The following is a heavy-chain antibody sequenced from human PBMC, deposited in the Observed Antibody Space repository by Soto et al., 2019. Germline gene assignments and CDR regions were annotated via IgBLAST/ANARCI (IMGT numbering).Heavy chain of an antibody. CDR3: ANPSQCALYHYVIYV. CDR1: EFTFSSYA. J-gene: IGHJ6*02. V-gene: IGHV3-23*01. Sequence: GGSRRLSCAASEFTFSSYAMSWVRQAPGKGLEWVSGISGSGGSTYYADSVKGRFTISRDNSKNMLYLQMNSLRAEDTAVYYCANPSQCALYHYVIYVCGQGTTVTVSS. CDR2: ISGSGGST.